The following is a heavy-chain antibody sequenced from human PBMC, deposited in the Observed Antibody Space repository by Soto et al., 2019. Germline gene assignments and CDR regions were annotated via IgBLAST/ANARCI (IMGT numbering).Heavy chain of an antibody. D-gene: IGHD3-10*01. Sequence: QVQLVQSGPEVRTPGASVKVSCRAFGYAFNRYGVSWVRQAPGQGLDWLGWISAYDGDTKYGQRLQGRLIMTTETSTNTAYMEVRSLRSDDTAIYYCARSIITYNMDVWGQGTTVTVSS. CDR2: ISAYDGDT. CDR3: ARSIITYNMDV. J-gene: IGHJ6*02. CDR1: GYAFNRYG. V-gene: IGHV1-18*01.